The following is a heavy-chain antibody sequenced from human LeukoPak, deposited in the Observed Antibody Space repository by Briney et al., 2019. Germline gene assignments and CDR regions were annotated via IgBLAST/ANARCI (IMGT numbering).Heavy chain of an antibody. J-gene: IGHJ4*02. CDR2: ISYDGSNK. Sequence: GGSLRLSCAASGFTFSSYAMHWVRQAPGKRLEWVAVISYDGSNKYYADSVKGRFTISRDNSKNTLYLQMNSLRAEDTAVYYCARDPPRFDYWGQGTLVTVSS. CDR1: GFTFSSYA. V-gene: IGHV3-30*04. CDR3: ARDPPRFDY.